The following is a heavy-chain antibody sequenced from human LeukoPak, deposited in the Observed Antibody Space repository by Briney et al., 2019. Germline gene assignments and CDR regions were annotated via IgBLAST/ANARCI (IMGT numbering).Heavy chain of an antibody. Sequence: ASVRVSCKASGGTFSSYAISRVRQAPGQGLEWKGGIIPIFGTANYAQKFQGRVTITADESTSTAYMELSSLRSEDTAVYYCARALTGYYDSSGYYPGGYWGQGTLVTVSS. CDR2: IIPIFGTA. CDR1: GGTFSSYA. D-gene: IGHD3-22*01. CDR3: ARALTGYYDSSGYYPGGY. J-gene: IGHJ4*02. V-gene: IGHV1-69*13.